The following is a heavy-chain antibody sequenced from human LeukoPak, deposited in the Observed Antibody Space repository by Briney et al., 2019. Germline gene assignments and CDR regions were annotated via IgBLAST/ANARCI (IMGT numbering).Heavy chain of an antibody. Sequence: SETLSLTCAVYGGSFSGYYWSWIRQPPGKGLEWIGEINHSGSTNYNPSLKSRVTISVDTSKNQFSLKLSSVTAADTAVYYCASLGHRYYYYMDVWGKGTTVTISS. V-gene: IGHV4-34*01. CDR2: INHSGST. CDR3: ASLGHRYYYYMDV. J-gene: IGHJ6*03. CDR1: GGSFSGYY.